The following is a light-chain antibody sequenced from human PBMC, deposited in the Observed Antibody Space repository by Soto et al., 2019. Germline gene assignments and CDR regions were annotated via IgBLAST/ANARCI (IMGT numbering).Light chain of an antibody. Sequence: QSVLTQPASVSGSPGQSVTISCTGASSDVGGYDYVSWYQQHPGKAPKLILYEVNNRPSGVSNHFSGSKSGNTASPIISGLQADDEADYYCSSYSTTSTLVFGSGTKLTVL. CDR1: SSDVGGYDY. CDR2: EVN. J-gene: IGLJ1*01. CDR3: SSYSTTSTLV. V-gene: IGLV2-14*01.